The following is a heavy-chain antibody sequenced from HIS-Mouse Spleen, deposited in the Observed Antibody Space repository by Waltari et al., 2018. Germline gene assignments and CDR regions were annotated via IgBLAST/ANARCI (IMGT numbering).Heavy chain of an antibody. V-gene: IGHV4-34*01. CDR3: ARGKGSSSWYYFDY. CDR2: INHSGST. CDR1: GGSFSCYY. J-gene: IGHJ4*02. D-gene: IGHD6-13*01. Sequence: QVQLQQWGAGLLKPSETLSLTCAVHGGSFSCYYGSWLRQPPGKGLEWIGEINHSGSTNYNPSLKSRVTISVDTSKNQFSLKLSSVTAADTAVYYCARGKGSSSWYYFDYWGQGTLVTVSS.